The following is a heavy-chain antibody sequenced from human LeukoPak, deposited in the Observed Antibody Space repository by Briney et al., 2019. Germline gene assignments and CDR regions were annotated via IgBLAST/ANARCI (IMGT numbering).Heavy chain of an antibody. D-gene: IGHD5-18*01. CDR2: IYHSGST. CDR3: ARGSGYSYGYYPHNWFDP. Sequence: SETLSLTCTVSGGSISSSSYYWGWVRQPPGKGLEWIGEIYHSGSTNYNPSLKSRVTISVDKSKNQFSLKLSSVTAADTAVYYCARGSGYSYGYYPHNWFDPWSQGTLVTVSS. J-gene: IGHJ5*02. CDR1: GGSISSSSYY. V-gene: IGHV4-39*07.